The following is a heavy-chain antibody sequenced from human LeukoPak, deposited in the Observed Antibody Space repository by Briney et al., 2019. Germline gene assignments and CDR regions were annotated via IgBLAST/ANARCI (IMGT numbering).Heavy chain of an antibody. CDR1: GGSFSGYY. D-gene: IGHD3-22*01. Sequence: SETLSLTCAVYGGSFSGYYWSWIRQPPGKGLEWIGEINHSGSTNYNPSLKSRVTISVDTSKNQFSLKLSSVTAADTAVYYCARAIVVTDAFDIWGQGTMVTVPS. J-gene: IGHJ3*02. V-gene: IGHV4-34*01. CDR2: INHSGST. CDR3: ARAIVVTDAFDI.